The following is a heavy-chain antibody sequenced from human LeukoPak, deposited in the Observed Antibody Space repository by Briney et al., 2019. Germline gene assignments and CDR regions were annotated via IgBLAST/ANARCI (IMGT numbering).Heavy chain of an antibody. D-gene: IGHD4-17*01. V-gene: IGHV3-21*01. CDR1: GFTFSSYS. J-gene: IGHJ1*01. Sequence: GGSLRLSCAASGFTFSSYSMNWVRQAPGKGLEWVSSISSSSTYIYYADSVKGRFSISRDNAKNSLCLQMNSLRAEDTAVYYCVRDMTTATTCYLQHWGQGTLDTVSS. CDR3: VRDMTTATTCYLQH. CDR2: ISSSSTYI.